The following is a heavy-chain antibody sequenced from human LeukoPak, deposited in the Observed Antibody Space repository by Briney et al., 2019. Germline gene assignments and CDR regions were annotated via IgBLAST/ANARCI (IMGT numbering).Heavy chain of an antibody. CDR3: ARAGVFGGNLYYFDY. D-gene: IGHD4-23*01. J-gene: IGHJ4*02. CDR2: INPNSGGT. Sequence: GASVKVSCKASGYTFTGYYMHWVRQAPGKGLEWMGWINPNSGGTNYAQKFQGWVTMTRDTSISTAYMELSRLRSDDTAVYYCARAGVFGGNLYYFDYWGQGTLVTVSS. V-gene: IGHV1-2*04. CDR1: GYTFTGYY.